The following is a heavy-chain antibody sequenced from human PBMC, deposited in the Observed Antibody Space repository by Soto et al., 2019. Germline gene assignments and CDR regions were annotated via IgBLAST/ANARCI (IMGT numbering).Heavy chain of an antibody. D-gene: IGHD2-15*01. V-gene: IGHV3-15*01. J-gene: IGHJ4*02. Sequence: GGSLRLSCAASGFTFSSYWMSWVRQAPGKGLEWVGRIKRKTDGATTDYGAPVKDRFTISRDDSKNTLYLQMNSLKTEDTAVYYCSTGYCSGGNCFIDYWGQGTLVTVSS. CDR2: IKRKTDGATT. CDR1: GFTFSSYW. CDR3: STGYCSGGNCFIDY.